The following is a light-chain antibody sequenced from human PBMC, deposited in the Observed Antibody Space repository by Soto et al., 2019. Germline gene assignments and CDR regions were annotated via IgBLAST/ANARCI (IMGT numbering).Light chain of an antibody. V-gene: IGLV2-23*01. CDR3: SSYAGRVV. J-gene: IGLJ2*01. CDR2: EGT. Sequence: QSVLTQPASVSGSPGQSITISCTATSSDVGNYNLVSWYQQHPGKAPKLMIYEGTNRPSGVSNRFSGSKSGNTASLTISGIQAEDETHYYFSSYAGRVVFGGGTKVTVL. CDR1: SSDVGNYNL.